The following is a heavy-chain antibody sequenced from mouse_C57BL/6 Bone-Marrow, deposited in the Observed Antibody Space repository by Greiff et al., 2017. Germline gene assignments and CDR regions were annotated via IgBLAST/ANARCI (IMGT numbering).Heavy chain of an antibody. J-gene: IGHJ4*01. D-gene: IGHD2-4*01. V-gene: IGHV5-17*01. CDR3: ARYDNDG. Sequence: EVKVVESGGGLVKPGGSLKLSCAASGFTFSDYGMHWVRQAPEKGLEWVAYISRGSSTIYYADTVKGRFTISRDNAQNTLFLQMTSLRSEDTAMYYCARYDNDGWGQGTSVTVSS. CDR2: ISRGSSTI. CDR1: GFTFSDYG.